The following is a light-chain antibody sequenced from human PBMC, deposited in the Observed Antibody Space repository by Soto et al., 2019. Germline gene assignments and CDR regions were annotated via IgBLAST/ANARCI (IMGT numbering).Light chain of an antibody. Sequence: SALTQPRSVSGSPGQSVTISCTGTSSDVGGYNYVSWYQQHPGKAPKLMIYDVSKRPSGVPDRFSGSKSGNTASLTISGLHAEDEADYYCCSYAGSYTLGVFGGGTKLTVL. CDR3: CSYAGSYTLGV. CDR1: SSDVGGYNY. J-gene: IGLJ2*01. V-gene: IGLV2-11*01. CDR2: DVS.